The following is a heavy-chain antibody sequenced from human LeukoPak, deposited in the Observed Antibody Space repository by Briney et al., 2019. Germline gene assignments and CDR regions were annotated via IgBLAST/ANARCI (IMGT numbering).Heavy chain of an antibody. CDR1: GYTFTSYA. D-gene: IGHD2-2*01. J-gene: IGHJ3*02. V-gene: IGHV1-3*03. CDR2: INAGNGNT. Sequence: ASVKVSCKASGYTFTSYAMHWVRQAPGQRLEWMGWINAGNGNTKYSQEFQGRVTITRDTSASTAYMELSSLRSEDTAVYYCARSPLGGTSCYFCAFDIWGQGTMVTVSS. CDR3: ARSPLGGTSCYFCAFDI.